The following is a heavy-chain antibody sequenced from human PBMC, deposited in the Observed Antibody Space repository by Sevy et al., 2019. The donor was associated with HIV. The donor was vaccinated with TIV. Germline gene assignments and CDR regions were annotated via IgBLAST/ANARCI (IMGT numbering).Heavy chain of an antibody. CDR3: ARVATAMVNASPCYFDY. Sequence: ASVKVSCKASGGTFSSYAISWVRQAPGQGLEWMGGIIPIFGTANYAQKFQGRVTITADESTSTAYMELSSLRSEDTAVYYCARVATAMVNASPCYFDYWGQGTLVTVSS. V-gene: IGHV1-69*13. CDR1: GGTFSSYA. CDR2: IIPIFGTA. J-gene: IGHJ4*02. D-gene: IGHD5-18*01.